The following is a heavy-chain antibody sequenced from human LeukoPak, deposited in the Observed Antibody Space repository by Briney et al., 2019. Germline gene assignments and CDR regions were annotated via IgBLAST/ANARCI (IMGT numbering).Heavy chain of an antibody. V-gene: IGHV3-64*02. CDR2: INYKGGTT. CDR3: ARVGPATAFDY. CDR1: GSTLSSFS. J-gene: IGHJ4*02. Sequence: GGSLRLSCAASGSTLSSFSMHWVRQSSGRGLEYVSAINYKGGTTYYADSVKGRFTISRDNSKNTLYLQMASLRDEDMGVYYCARVGPATAFDYWGQGTQVTVSS.